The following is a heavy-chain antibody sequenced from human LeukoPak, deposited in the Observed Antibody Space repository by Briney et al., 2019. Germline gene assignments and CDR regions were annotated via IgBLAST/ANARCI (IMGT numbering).Heavy chain of an antibody. CDR1: GFTFSSDS. V-gene: IGHV3-21*01. CDR3: ASVTDPYYYGSGSYLDY. Sequence: GGCLRLSCAASGFTFSSDSMNWVRQAPGKGLEWVSSISSSSSYIYYADSVKGRFTISRDNAKNSLYLQMNSLRAEDTAVYYCASVTDPYYYGSGSYLDYWGQGTLVTVSS. J-gene: IGHJ4*02. CDR2: ISSSSSYI. D-gene: IGHD3-10*01.